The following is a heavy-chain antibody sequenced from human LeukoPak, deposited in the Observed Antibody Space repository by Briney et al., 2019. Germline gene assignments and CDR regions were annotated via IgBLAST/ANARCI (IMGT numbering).Heavy chain of an antibody. CDR1: GFTFSGYV. CDR3: AKRRSGSSGWFPFDY. Sequence: GGSLRLSCVASGFTFSGYVMSWVRQAPGKGLKWVSGISGSGFSAYYGDSVKGRFTTTRDNSKNTLYLQMNSLRAEDTAVYYCAKRRSGSSGWFPFDYWGQGTLVTVSS. J-gene: IGHJ4*02. D-gene: IGHD6-19*01. V-gene: IGHV3-23*01. CDR2: ISGSGFSA.